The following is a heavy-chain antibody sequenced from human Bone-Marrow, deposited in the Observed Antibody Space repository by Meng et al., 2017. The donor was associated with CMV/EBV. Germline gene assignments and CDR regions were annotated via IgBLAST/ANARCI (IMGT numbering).Heavy chain of an antibody. CDR3: ARSGKHSSSYNWFDP. V-gene: IGHV1-2*02. Sequence: ASVKVSCKASGYTFTGYYMHWVRQAPGQGLEWMGWINPNSGGTNYAQKFQGRVTMTRDTSISTAYVELSRLRSDDTAVYYCARSGKHSSSYNWFDPWGQGTLVTVSS. J-gene: IGHJ5*02. CDR1: GYTFTGYY. CDR2: INPNSGGT. D-gene: IGHD6-6*01.